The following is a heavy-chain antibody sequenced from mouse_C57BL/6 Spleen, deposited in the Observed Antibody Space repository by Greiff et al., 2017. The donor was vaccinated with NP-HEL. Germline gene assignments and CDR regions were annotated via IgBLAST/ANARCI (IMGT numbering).Heavy chain of an antibody. CDR3: ARGDYDVGAMDY. D-gene: IGHD2-4*01. Sequence: QVQLQQSGAELVKPGASVKLSCKASGYTFTSYWMHWVKQRPGQGLEWIGMIHPNSGSTNYNEKFKSKATLTVDKSSSTAYMQLSSLTSEDSAVYYCARGDYDVGAMDYWGQGTSVTVSS. CDR2: IHPNSGST. V-gene: IGHV1-64*01. J-gene: IGHJ4*01. CDR1: GYTFTSYW.